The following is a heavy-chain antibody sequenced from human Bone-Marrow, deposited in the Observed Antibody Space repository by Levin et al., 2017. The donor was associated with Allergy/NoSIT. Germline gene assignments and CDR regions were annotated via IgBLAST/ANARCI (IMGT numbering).Heavy chain of an antibody. CDR2: IYYTGST. V-gene: IGHV4-31*03. J-gene: IGHJ5*02. CDR3: ARMKEGQLLKGNWLDP. D-gene: IGHD4-23*01. CDR1: GDSIRSGNDY. Sequence: SQTLSLTCTVSGDSIRSGNDYWSWIRQHPGKGLEWIGSIYYTGSTYYNPSLKSRATISVDTSKNQFSLSLRSVTTADTAVYYCARMKEGQLLKGNWLDPWGQGTLVTVSS.